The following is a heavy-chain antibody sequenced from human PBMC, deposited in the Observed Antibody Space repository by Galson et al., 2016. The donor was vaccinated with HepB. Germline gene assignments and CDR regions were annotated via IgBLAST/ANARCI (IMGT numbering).Heavy chain of an antibody. V-gene: IGHV4-4*01. CDR2: IYHSGYT. J-gene: IGHJ4*02. D-gene: IGHD2-2*01. CDR1: GGSISTNNW. Sequence: ETLSLTCGVSGGSISTNNWWNWVRQAPGKGLEWIGEIYHSGYTNYHPSLESRVTISVDKSKNQFSLKLSSVTAADPAVYFCARTTSGAGGDDYWGPGTLVTVSS. CDR3: ARTTSGAGGDDY.